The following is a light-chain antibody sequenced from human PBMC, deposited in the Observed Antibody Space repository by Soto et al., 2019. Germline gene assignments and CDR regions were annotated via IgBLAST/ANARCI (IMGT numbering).Light chain of an antibody. CDR1: QSISTW. J-gene: IGKJ1*01. CDR3: QQYNSYWT. CDR2: KAS. Sequence: DFQMTQSPSTLSASVGDRVTITCRASQSISTWLAWYQQKPGKAPKLLIYKASSLESGVPSRFSGSGSGTEFTLTISSLQPDDFASYYCQQYNSYWTFGQGTKVDI. V-gene: IGKV1-5*03.